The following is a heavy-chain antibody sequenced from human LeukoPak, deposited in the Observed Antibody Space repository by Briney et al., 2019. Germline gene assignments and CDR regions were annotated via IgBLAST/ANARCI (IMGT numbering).Heavy chain of an antibody. CDR2: MSSSGSTM. CDR3: TRGRGGSH. D-gene: IGHD1-26*01. Sequence: GGSLRLSCAASRFTFSSYEMNWVRQAPGKGLECISFMSSSGSTMYYADSVKGRFTISRDNAKKSLYLQMNSLRVEDTAVYYCTRGRGGSHWGQETLVTVSS. V-gene: IGHV3-48*03. J-gene: IGHJ4*02. CDR1: RFTFSSYE.